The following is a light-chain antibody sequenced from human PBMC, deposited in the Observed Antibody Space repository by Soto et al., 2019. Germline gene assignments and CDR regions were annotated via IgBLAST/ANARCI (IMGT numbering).Light chain of an antibody. Sequence: EIVLTQSPGTLSLSPGDRATLSCRANQSVNSNLAWHQQRPGRTPRRIMYGSSTRGADIPDRFSGSGSGTDFTLTISRLEPEDCSVYFCQQYSTSPITYGQGTRLEIK. CDR1: QSVNSN. J-gene: IGKJ5*01. V-gene: IGKV3-20*01. CDR2: GSS. CDR3: QQYSTSPIT.